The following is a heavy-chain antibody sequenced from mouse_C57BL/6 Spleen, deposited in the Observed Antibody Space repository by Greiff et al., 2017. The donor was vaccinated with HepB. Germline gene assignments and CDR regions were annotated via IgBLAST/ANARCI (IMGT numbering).Heavy chain of an antibody. CDR1: GYAFSSSW. CDR3: ATPDGYYEEFAY. Sequence: VQLQESGPELVKPGASVKISCKASGYAFSSSWMNWVKQRPGKGLEWIGRIYPGDGDTNYNGKFKGKATLTADKSSSTAYMQLSSLTSEDSAVYFCATPDGYYEEFAYWGQGTLVTVSA. D-gene: IGHD2-3*01. CDR2: IYPGDGDT. V-gene: IGHV1-82*01. J-gene: IGHJ3*01.